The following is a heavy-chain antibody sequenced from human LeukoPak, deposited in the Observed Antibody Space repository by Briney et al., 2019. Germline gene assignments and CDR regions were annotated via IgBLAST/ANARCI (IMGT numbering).Heavy chain of an antibody. CDR1: GGSISSGSYY. CDR3: ARGALFGVVIRYYYMDV. J-gene: IGHJ6*03. Sequence: SQTLSLTCTVSGGSISSGSYYWSWIRQPAGKGLEWIGRIYTSGSTNYNPSLKSRVTISVDTSKNQFSLKLSSVTAADTAVHYCARGALFGVVIRYYYMDVWGKGTTVTVSS. CDR2: IYTSGST. D-gene: IGHD3-3*01. V-gene: IGHV4-61*02.